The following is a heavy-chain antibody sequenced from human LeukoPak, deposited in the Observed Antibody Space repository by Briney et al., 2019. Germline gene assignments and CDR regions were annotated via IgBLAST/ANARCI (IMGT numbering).Heavy chain of an antibody. CDR1: GFTFSSYG. V-gene: IGHV3-33*01. CDR2: IWYDGSNK. J-gene: IGHJ4*02. CDR3: AREAYGDYTDY. D-gene: IGHD4-17*01. Sequence: GGSRRLSWAAAGFTFSSYGMHWVRQAPGKGLEWVAVIWYDGSNKYYADSVKGRFTISRDNSKNTLYLQMNSLRAEDTAVYYCAREAYGDYTDYWGQGTLVTVSS.